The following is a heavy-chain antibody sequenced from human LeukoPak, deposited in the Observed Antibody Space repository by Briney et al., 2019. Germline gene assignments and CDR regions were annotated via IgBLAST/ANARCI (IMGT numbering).Heavy chain of an antibody. CDR3: ARLNDYYSDY. J-gene: IGHJ4*02. CDR2: IYYSGST. Sequence: SETLSLTCTVSGGSISSYYWSWIRQPPGKGLEWIGYIYYSGSTKYNPSLKSRVTISLDTSKNQFSLKLSSVTAADTAVYYCARLNDYYSDYWGQGALVTVSS. D-gene: IGHD1-1*01. CDR1: GGSISSYY. V-gene: IGHV4-59*01.